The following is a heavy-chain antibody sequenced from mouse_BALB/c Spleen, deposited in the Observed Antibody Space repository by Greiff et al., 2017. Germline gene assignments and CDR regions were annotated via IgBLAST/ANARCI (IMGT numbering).Heavy chain of an antibody. D-gene: IGHD2-4*01. V-gene: IGHV5-6*01. J-gene: IGHJ3*01. Sequence: EVQGVESGGDLVKPGGSLKLSCAASGFTFSSYGMSWVRQTPDKRLEWVATISSGGSYTYYPDSVKGRFTISRDNAKNTLYLQMSSLKSEDTAMYYCARYDYDGTWFAYWGQGTLVTVSA. CDR3: ARYDYDGTWFAY. CDR1: GFTFSSYG. CDR2: ISSGGSYT.